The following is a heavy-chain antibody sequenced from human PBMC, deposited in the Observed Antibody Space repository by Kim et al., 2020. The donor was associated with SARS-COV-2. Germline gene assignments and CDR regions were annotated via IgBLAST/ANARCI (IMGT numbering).Heavy chain of an antibody. CDR2: INAGNGNT. Sequence: ASVKVSCKASGYTFTSYAMHWVRQAPGQRLEWMGWINAGNGNTKYSQKFQGRVTITRDTSASTAYMELSSLRSEDTAVYYCARDHPHIAAAVPPFDYWGQGTLVTVSS. CDR3: ARDHPHIAAAVPPFDY. J-gene: IGHJ4*02. D-gene: IGHD6-13*01. V-gene: IGHV1-3*01. CDR1: GYTFTSYA.